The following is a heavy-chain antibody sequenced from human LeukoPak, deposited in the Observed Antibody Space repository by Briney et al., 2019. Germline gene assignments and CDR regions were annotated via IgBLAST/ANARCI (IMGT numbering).Heavy chain of an antibody. CDR3: AESGSPNDYDFWSWSRFDY. J-gene: IGHJ4*02. Sequence: PGGSLRLSCAASGFTFSSYWMSWVRQAPGKGLEWVANIKQDGSEKYYVDSVKGRFTISRDNAKNSLYLQMNSLRSEDTAVYYCAESGSPNDYDFWSWSRFDYWGQGTLVTVSS. CDR2: IKQDGSEK. D-gene: IGHD3-3*01. CDR1: GFTFSSYW. V-gene: IGHV3-7*03.